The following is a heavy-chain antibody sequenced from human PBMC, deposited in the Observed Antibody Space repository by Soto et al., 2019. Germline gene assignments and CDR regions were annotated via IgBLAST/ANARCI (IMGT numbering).Heavy chain of an antibody. V-gene: IGHV4-59*01. CDR2: IYYSGST. D-gene: IGHD6-13*01. CDR1: GGSISSYY. J-gene: IGHJ3*02. Sequence: PSETLSLTCTVSGGSISSYYWSWIRQPPGKGLEWIGYIYYSGSTNYNPSLKSRVTISVDTSKNQFSLKLSSVTAADTAVYYCARGGSSWYYYNILPKGAFDIWGQGIMVSVSS. CDR3: ARGGSSWYYYNILPKGAFDI.